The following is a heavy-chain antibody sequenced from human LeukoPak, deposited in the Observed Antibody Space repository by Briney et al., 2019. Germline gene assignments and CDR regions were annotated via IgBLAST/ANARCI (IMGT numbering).Heavy chain of an antibody. J-gene: IGHJ3*02. CDR3: TRSDCGGDDAFDI. CDR1: GFTFGDYA. Sequence: GGSLRLSCTASGFTFGDYAMSWFRQAPGKGLEWVGFIRRKAYSEATQYAASVKGRFTISRDDSKSIAYLQMNSLKTEDTAAYYCTRSDCGGDDAFDIWGQGTMVTVSS. V-gene: IGHV3-49*03. D-gene: IGHD2-21*02. CDR2: IRRKAYSEAT.